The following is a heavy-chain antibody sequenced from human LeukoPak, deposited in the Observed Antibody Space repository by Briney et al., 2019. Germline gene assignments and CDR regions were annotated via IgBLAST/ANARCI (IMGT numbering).Heavy chain of an antibody. CDR2: ISVDGTHT. J-gene: IGHJ3*02. D-gene: IGHD3-22*01. V-gene: IGHV3-23*01. CDR1: GFTFSRYA. CDR3: AKSYDTSGRRAFDI. Sequence: GSLRLSCAASGFTFSRYAMSWVRQAPGKGLEWVSAISVDGTHTYYADSVKGQFTISRDNSENTLHLQMNRLSAEDTAVYYCAKSYDTSGRRAFDIWGQETMVTVSS.